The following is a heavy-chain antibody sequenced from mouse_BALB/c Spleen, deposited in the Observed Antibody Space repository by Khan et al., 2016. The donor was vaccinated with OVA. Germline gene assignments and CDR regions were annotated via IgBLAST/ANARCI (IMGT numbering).Heavy chain of an antibody. J-gene: IGHJ1*01. CDR1: GFSLTSYG. CDR2: IWAGGST. CDR3: SRNCGNYVEYFDV. V-gene: IGHV2-9*02. Sequence: QVQLKESGPDLVAPSQSLSITCTVSGFSLTSYGVHWVRQPPGKGLEWLGVIWAGGSTNSNSALMSRLSISKYNSKSQVFLKMNSLQIDDTAMYYCSRNCGNYVEYFDVWGAGTTVTVSS. D-gene: IGHD2-1*01.